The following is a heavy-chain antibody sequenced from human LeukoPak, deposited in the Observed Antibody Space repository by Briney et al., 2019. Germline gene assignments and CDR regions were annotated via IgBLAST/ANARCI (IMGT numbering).Heavy chain of an antibody. CDR2: VSYDGSDK. Sequence: GGSLRLSCEASGFTFSSYGIHWVRQAPDKGLEWVAVVSYDGSDKYYADSVKGRFTISRDNSKNTLYLQMNSLRAEDTAVYYCAKVKSIGTLDYWGQGTLVTVSS. V-gene: IGHV3-30*18. D-gene: IGHD6-6*01. J-gene: IGHJ4*02. CDR1: GFTFSSYG. CDR3: AKVKSIGTLDY.